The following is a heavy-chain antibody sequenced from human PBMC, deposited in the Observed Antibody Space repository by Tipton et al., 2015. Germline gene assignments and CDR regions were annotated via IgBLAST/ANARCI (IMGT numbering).Heavy chain of an antibody. Sequence: TLSLTCAVSGYSISSGYHWGWIRQPPGKGLEWIASIYHSGRTHYNPSLKSRVTISVDTSKNEVSPMLNSVTAADTAVYYCARDHSSWWDWGQGTLVTVSS. V-gene: IGHV4-38-2*02. CDR3: ARDHSSWWD. J-gene: IGHJ4*02. CDR1: GYSISSGYH. D-gene: IGHD2-15*01. CDR2: IYHSGRT.